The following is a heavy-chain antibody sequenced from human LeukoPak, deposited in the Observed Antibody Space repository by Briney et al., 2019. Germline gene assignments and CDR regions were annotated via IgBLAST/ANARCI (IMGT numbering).Heavy chain of an antibody. D-gene: IGHD3-10*01. CDR3: ARELYGSGSGSYPRFDP. J-gene: IGHJ5*02. CDR2: IFYSGST. CDR1: GGSTSTSNYY. Sequence: PSETLSLTCTVSGGSTSTSNYYWGWIRQPPGKGLEWIGNIFYSGSTYYSPSLRSRVTISVDTSKNQFSLKLSSVTAADTAVYYCARELYGSGSGSYPRFDPWGQGTLVTVSS. V-gene: IGHV4-39*07.